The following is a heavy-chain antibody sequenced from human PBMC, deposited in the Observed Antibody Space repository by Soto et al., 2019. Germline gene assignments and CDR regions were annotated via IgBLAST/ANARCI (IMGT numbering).Heavy chain of an antibody. CDR2: ISGYNGNR. CDR1: GYTXMRYG. V-gene: IGHV1-18*04. Sequence: SXKVSCRASGYTXMRYGISWGRQAPGQGLEWMGWISGYNGNRHYVEKFQGRLTMTTDTSTSTAYIELRSLRYDDTAVYYCAKIAVFGIVLGGKGLDPWGQGTLGTVSS. D-gene: IGHD3-3*01. J-gene: IGHJ5*02. CDR3: AKIAVFGIVLGGKGLDP.